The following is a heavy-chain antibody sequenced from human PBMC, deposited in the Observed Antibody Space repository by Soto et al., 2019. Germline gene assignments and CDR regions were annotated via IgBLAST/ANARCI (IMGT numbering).Heavy chain of an antibody. CDR3: ASRLVPTGTTLRNNWFDP. V-gene: IGHV4-34*01. D-gene: IGHD1-1*01. Sequence: SETLSLTCAVYGGSFSGYYWSWIRQPPGKGLEWIGEINHSGSTNYNPSLKSRVTISVDTSKNQFSLKLSSVTAADTAVYYCASRLVPTGTTLRNNWFDPWGQGTLVTVSS. J-gene: IGHJ5*02. CDR1: GGSFSGYY. CDR2: INHSGST.